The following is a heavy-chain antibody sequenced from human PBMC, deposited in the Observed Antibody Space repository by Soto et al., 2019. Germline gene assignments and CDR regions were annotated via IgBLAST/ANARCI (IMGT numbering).Heavy chain of an antibody. CDR1: GFTFDDYA. J-gene: IGHJ1*01. Sequence: GGSLRLSCAASGFTFDDYAMHWVRQAPGKGLEWVSLISWDGGSTYYADSVKGRFTISRDNSKNSLYLQMNSLRAEDTAWYYCAKSPYCSSTSCYAEYFQHWGQGTLVTVSS. V-gene: IGHV3-43D*03. CDR2: ISWDGGST. D-gene: IGHD2-2*01. CDR3: AKSPYCSSTSCYAEYFQH.